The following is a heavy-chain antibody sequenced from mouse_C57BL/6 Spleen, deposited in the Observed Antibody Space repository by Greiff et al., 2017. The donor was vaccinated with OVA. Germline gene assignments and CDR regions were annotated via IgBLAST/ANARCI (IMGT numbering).Heavy chain of an antibody. CDR2: INPNNGGT. V-gene: IGHV1-18*01. Sequence: DVQLQESGPELVKPGASVKIPCKASGYTFTDYNMDWVKQSHGKSLEWIGDINPNNGGTIYNQKFKGKATLTVDKSSSTSYMELRSLTSEDTAFYYCARPYYSNYVYYFDYWGQGTTLTVSS. D-gene: IGHD2-5*01. J-gene: IGHJ2*01. CDR3: ARPYYSNYVYYFDY. CDR1: GYTFTDYN.